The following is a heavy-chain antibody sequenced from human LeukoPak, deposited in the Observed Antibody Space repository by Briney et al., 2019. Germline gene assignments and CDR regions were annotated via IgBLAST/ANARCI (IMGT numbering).Heavy chain of an antibody. J-gene: IGHJ4*02. Sequence: GGSLRLSCEASGFTFGSHAMYWVRQAPGKGLEWVSVIYSGGGTYYADSVKGRLTISRDNSKNTLYLQMNSLRAEDTAVYYCARFKVGATSAFDYWGQGTLVTVSS. CDR1: GFTFGSHA. D-gene: IGHD1-26*01. CDR2: IYSGGGT. CDR3: ARFKVGATSAFDY. V-gene: IGHV3-66*01.